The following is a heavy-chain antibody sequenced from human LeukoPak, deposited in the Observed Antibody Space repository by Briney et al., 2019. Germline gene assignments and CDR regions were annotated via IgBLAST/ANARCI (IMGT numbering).Heavy chain of an antibody. J-gene: IGHJ4*02. CDR2: INRDDSER. CDR3: ARDVGGSLDY. V-gene: IGHV3-7*01. CDR1: GFTFSDYY. Sequence: GGSLRLSCAASGFTFSDYYMSWIRQAPGKGPEWVANINRDDSERFYVDSVKGRFTISRDNAQNSLFLQMNSLRAEDTAVYYCARDVGGSLDYWGQGTLVTVSS.